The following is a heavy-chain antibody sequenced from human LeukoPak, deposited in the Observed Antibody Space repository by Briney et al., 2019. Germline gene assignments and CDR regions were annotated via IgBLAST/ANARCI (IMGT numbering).Heavy chain of an antibody. D-gene: IGHD3-3*01. CDR1: GGSISSYY. CDR2: IYYSGST. Sequence: SETLSLTCTVSGGSISSYYWSWVRQPPGKGLEWIGYIYYSGSTNYNPSLKSRVTISVDTSKNQFSLKLSSVTAADTAVYYCARGVYDSQDAFDIWGQGTMVTVSS. CDR3: ARGVYDSQDAFDI. J-gene: IGHJ3*02. V-gene: IGHV4-59*01.